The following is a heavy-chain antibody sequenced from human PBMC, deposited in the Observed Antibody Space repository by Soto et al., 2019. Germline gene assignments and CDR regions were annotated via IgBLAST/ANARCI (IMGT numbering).Heavy chain of an antibody. V-gene: IGHV3-11*05. CDR2: ISSSSSYT. CDR1: GFTFSDYY. CDR3: ARDAYYYGSGSYFAY. J-gene: IGHJ4*02. D-gene: IGHD3-10*01. Sequence: QVQLVESGGGLVKPGGSLRLSCAASGFTFSDYYMSWIRQAPGKGLEWVSYISSSSSYTNYADSVKGRFTISRDNAKNSLYLQMNSLRAEDTAVYYCARDAYYYGSGSYFAYWGQGTLVTVSS.